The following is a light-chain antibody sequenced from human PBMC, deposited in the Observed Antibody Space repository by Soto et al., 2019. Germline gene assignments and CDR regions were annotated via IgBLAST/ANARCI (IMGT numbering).Light chain of an antibody. CDR3: LLYYGGAYV. J-gene: IGLJ1*01. CDR2: NTS. CDR1: TGAVTSGYY. Sequence: QTVVTQEPSLTVSPGGTVTLTCASSTGAVTSGYYPNWFQHKPGQAPRALIFNTSDKHPWTPARFSGSLLGGKAALTLSGVQPEDEAEYYCLLYYGGAYVFGTGTKLTVL. V-gene: IGLV7-43*01.